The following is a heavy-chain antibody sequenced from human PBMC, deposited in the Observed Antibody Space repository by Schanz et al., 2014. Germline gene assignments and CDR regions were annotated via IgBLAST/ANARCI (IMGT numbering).Heavy chain of an antibody. V-gene: IGHV3-33*01. CDR1: GFTFNNYG. D-gene: IGHD4-17*01. CDR3: VRDLGGDQTDY. CDR2: IWYDGNNK. Sequence: QVQVVESGGGVVQPGRSLRLSCVASGFTFNNYGMHWVRQAPGKGLGWVAVIWYDGNNKFYADSVKGRFIISRDNSKNTLYLQVNSLRAEDTAVYYCVRDLGGDQTDYWGQGTLVTVSS. J-gene: IGHJ4*02.